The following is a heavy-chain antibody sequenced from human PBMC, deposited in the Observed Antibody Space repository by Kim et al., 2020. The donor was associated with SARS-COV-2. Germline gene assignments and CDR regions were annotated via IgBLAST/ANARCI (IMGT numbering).Heavy chain of an antibody. D-gene: IGHD2-2*01. V-gene: IGHV3-30*18. CDR2: ISYDGSNK. Sequence: GGSLRLSCAASGFTFSSYGMHWVRQAPGKGLEWVAVISYDGSNKYYADSVKGRFTISRDNSKNTLYLQMNSLRAEDTAVYYCAKYHCSSTSCSPFDYWGQGTLVTVSS. CDR1: GFTFSSYG. J-gene: IGHJ4*02. CDR3: AKYHCSSTSCSPFDY.